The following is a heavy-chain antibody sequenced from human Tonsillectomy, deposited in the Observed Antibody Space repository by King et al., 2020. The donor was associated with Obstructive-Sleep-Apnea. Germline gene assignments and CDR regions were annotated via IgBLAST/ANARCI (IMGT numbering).Heavy chain of an antibody. D-gene: IGHD3-10*01. V-gene: IGHV3-66*01. Sequence: VQLVESVGGLVQPGGSLRLSCAASGFTVSSNYMIWVRPAPGKGLEWVSVIYRGGSTSYGDSVKGSFTISRDNSKNTVYLQMTSLRDEDTAVYYCARDSGAKVDNFDYWGQGTLVTVSS. CDR3: ARDSGAKVDNFDY. CDR1: GFTVSSNY. CDR2: IYRGGST. J-gene: IGHJ4*02.